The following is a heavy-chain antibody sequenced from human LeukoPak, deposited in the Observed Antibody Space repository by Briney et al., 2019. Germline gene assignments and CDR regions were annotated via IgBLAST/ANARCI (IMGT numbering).Heavy chain of an antibody. V-gene: IGHV3-20*04. J-gene: IGHJ4*02. Sequence: GGSLRLSCAASGFTFDDYGMSWVRQAPGKGLEWVSGNNWNGGSTGYADSVKGRFTISRDNAKNSLYLQMNSLRAEDTALYYCARDPTYYYDSSGLPYYFDYWGQGTLVTVSS. D-gene: IGHD3-22*01. CDR2: NNWNGGST. CDR1: GFTFDDYG. CDR3: ARDPTYYYDSSGLPYYFDY.